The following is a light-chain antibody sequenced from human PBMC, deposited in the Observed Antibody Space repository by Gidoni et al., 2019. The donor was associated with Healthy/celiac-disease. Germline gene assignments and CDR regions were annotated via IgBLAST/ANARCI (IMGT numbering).Light chain of an antibody. Sequence: EIVLTQSPATLSLSPGVSATLSCRGSQSVSSHLAWYQQKPDQAPRLLIYDASNRATGIPARFSGSGSGTDFTLTISSLEPEDFAVYYCQQRSNWPPRHTFGQGTKLEIK. CDR3: QQRSNWPPRHT. V-gene: IGKV3-11*01. J-gene: IGKJ2*01. CDR2: DAS. CDR1: QSVSSH.